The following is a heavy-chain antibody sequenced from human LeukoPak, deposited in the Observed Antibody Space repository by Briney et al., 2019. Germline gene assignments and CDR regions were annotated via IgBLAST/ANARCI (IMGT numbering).Heavy chain of an antibody. J-gene: IGHJ5*02. CDR2: ISAYNGNT. D-gene: IGHD1-26*01. CDR3: ARDNSVGEIAWWFDP. Sequence: ASVKVSCKASGYTFTSYGISWVRQAPGQGLEWMGWISAYNGNTNYAQKFQGRVTMTRDMSTTTDYMELSSLRSEDTAVYYCARDNSVGEIAWWFDPWGQGTLVTVSS. V-gene: IGHV1-18*01. CDR1: GYTFTSYG.